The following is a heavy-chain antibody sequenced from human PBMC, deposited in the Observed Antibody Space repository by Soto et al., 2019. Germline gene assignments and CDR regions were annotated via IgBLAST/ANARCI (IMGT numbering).Heavy chain of an antibody. D-gene: IGHD3-10*01. CDR1: GVSISSGDHF. Sequence: QVQLQESGPGLVKPSQTVSLTCTVSGVSISSGDHFWSWIRQSPGKGLEWIGYIYYSGSTQYNTSLKSRVTISVDTSKNQFSLKLTSVTATDTAVYYCARVIGGAAGWFDPWGQGTLVIVSS. CDR3: ARVIGGAAGWFDP. J-gene: IGHJ5*02. CDR2: IYYSGST. V-gene: IGHV4-30-4*01.